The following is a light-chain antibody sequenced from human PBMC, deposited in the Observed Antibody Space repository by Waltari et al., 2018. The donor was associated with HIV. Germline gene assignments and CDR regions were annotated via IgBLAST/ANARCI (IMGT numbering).Light chain of an antibody. CDR3: SSYGDNVWPL. J-gene: IGLJ2*01. CDR2: EVS. Sequence: QSAVTLPPTASVSLGPAASIPCTGSSSHTAAYASVSWFQQHPHNAPNLLLSEVSTRPSGVPDRFSGSCSGETAFLSVSGLQPDDTAAYFCSSYGDNVWPLIGGGTGLTVL. V-gene: IGLV2-8*01. CDR1: SSHTAAYAS.